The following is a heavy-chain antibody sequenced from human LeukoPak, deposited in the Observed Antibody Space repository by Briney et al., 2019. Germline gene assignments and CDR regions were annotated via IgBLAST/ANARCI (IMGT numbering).Heavy chain of an antibody. V-gene: IGHV3-11*01. CDR3: AKYVDPGNSDWPFS. Sequence: GRSLRLSCAASGFTFSDYYMSWVRQAPGKGLEWISYISNSGHSIYYADSVKGRFTISRDNSENSLHLQMNSLRVDDTAIYYCAKYVDPGNSDWPFSWGQGTLVTVSS. J-gene: IGHJ5*02. CDR1: GFTFSDYY. D-gene: IGHD1/OR15-1a*01. CDR2: ISNSGHSI.